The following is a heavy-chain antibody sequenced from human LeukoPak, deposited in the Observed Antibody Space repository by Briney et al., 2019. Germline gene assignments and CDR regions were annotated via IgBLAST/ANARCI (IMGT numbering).Heavy chain of an antibody. CDR2: IIPIFGTA. CDR1: GGTFSSYA. J-gene: IGHJ4*02. Sequence: SVKVSCKASGGTFSSYAISWVRQAPAQGLEWMGGIIPIFGTANYAQKFQGRVTITADESTSTAYMEPSSLRSEDTAVYYCARVIQSPSANIAAAGTVDYWGQGTLVTVSS. D-gene: IGHD6-13*01. CDR3: ARVIQSPSANIAAAGTVDY. V-gene: IGHV1-69*13.